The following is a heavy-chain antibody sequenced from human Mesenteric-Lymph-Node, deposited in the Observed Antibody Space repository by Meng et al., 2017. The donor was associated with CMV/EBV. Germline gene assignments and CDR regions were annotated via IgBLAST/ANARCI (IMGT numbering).Heavy chain of an antibody. Sequence: GESLKISCAASGFTFSSYAMSWVRQAPGKGLEWISTIHGGGAYTYYADSVRGRFTISRDNSKNTLYLQMNSLRAEDTAVYYCAPTAGAVAGIDYWGQGTLVTVSS. CDR2: IHGGGAYT. J-gene: IGHJ4*02. CDR1: GFTFSSYA. V-gene: IGHV3-23*01. D-gene: IGHD6-19*01. CDR3: APTAGAVAGIDY.